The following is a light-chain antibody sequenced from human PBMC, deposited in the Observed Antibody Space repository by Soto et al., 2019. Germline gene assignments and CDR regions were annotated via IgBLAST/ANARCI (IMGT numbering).Light chain of an antibody. CDR1: QSVSSNF. Sequence: ENVLTQSPGTLSLSPGEGATLSCRASQSVSSNFLAWYQQKPGQAPRLLIYGASNRATGIPDRFSGSGSGTDFTLTISRLEPEDFAVYYCHQYGSSLGTFGQGTKVEI. V-gene: IGKV3-20*01. CDR2: GAS. CDR3: HQYGSSLGT. J-gene: IGKJ2*01.